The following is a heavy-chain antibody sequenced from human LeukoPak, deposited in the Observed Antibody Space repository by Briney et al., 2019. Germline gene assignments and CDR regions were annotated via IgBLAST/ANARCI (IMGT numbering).Heavy chain of an antibody. V-gene: IGHV3-21*01. CDR2: ISSSSSYI. Sequence: GGSLRLSCAASGFTFSSYSRNWVRQAPGKGLEWVSSISSSSSYIYYADSVKGRFTISRDNAKNSLYLQMNSLRAEDTAVYYCARNTGYYYDSSGSRGYYYYGMDVWGQGTTVTVSS. D-gene: IGHD3-22*01. CDR3: ARNTGYYYDSSGSRGYYYYGMDV. CDR1: GFTFSSYS. J-gene: IGHJ6*02.